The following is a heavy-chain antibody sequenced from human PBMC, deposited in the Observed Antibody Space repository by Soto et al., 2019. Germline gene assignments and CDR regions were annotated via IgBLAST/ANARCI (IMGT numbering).Heavy chain of an antibody. D-gene: IGHD2-21*01. CDR1: GFSFIDHV. J-gene: IGHJ4*02. CDR3: ARGHPTNSVIDT. V-gene: IGHV3-23*01. CDR2: VGGSGVST. Sequence: GGSLRLSCAASGFSFIDHVMHWVRQAPGKGLQWVSRVGGSGVSTYYADFVRGRFTTSRENFRDTVYLHMTDLRVEDTAIYYCARGHPTNSVIDTWGQGTLVTVSS.